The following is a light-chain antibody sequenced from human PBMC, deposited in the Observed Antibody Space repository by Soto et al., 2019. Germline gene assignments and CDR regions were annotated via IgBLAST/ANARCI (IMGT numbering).Light chain of an antibody. V-gene: IGKV1-9*01. J-gene: IGKJ5*01. CDR3: HQRHTYPVT. Sequence: DIQLTQSPSFLSASVGDGVTISCRASQGINYYLAWYQQKPGKLPKLLIHTASTLQSGDPSRCSGSGAGAEIPLTISILQPEDFATYYCHQRHTYPVTFGHGPRLEIK. CDR2: TAS. CDR1: QGINYY.